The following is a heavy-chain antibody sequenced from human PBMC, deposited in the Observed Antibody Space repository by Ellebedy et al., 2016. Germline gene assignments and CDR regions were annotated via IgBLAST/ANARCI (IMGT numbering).Heavy chain of an antibody. CDR2: ISGSGGST. D-gene: IGHD3-10*01. Sequence: GESLKISCAASGFTFSNAWMSWVRQAPGKGLEWVSAISGSGGSTYYADSVKGRFTISRDNSKNTLYLQMNSLRAEDTAVYYCAKEGTRITMVRGFPSWGQGTLVTVSS. CDR1: GFTFSNAW. J-gene: IGHJ5*02. V-gene: IGHV3-23*01. CDR3: AKEGTRITMVRGFPS.